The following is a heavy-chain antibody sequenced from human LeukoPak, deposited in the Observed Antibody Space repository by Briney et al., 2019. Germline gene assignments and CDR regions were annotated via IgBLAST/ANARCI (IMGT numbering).Heavy chain of an antibody. D-gene: IGHD3-22*01. CDR3: ARVKSDYYDSSGVDYFDY. CDR1: GGSISSGDSY. V-gene: IGHV4-30-4*01. J-gene: IGHJ4*02. CDR2: IYYSGST. Sequence: SETLPLTCTVSGGSISSGDSYWSWIRQPPGKGLEWIGYIYYSGSTYYNPSLKSRVTISVDTSKNQFSLKLSSVTAADTAVYYCARVKSDYYDSSGVDYFDYWGQGTLVTVSS.